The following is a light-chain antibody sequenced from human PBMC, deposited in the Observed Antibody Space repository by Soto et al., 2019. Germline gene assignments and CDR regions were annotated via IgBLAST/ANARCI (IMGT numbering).Light chain of an antibody. V-gene: IGKV1-33*01. J-gene: IGKJ5*01. Sequence: DIQMTQSPSSLSASVGDIVAITCQANQDINNYLNWFQQTQGKAPKLMIYDAVNLETGVPSRFSGSGYRTDFNFAISSLQPEDTGTYYCQQYDNVPPTFGQGTRLEIK. CDR1: QDINNY. CDR2: DAV. CDR3: QQYDNVPPT.